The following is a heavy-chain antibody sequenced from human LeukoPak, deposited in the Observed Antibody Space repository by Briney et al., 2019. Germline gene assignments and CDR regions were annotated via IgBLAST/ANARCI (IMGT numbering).Heavy chain of an antibody. CDR2: ISSSSSYI. CDR3: ARLRYCGGDCYLAAFDY. Sequence: GGTLRLSCADSGFTFSSYSMNSVRQAPGKGLEWVSSISSSSSYIYYADSVKGRFTISRDNAKNSLCLQMNSLRAEDTAVYYCARLRYCGGDCYLAAFDYWGQGTLVTVSS. D-gene: IGHD2-21*02. CDR1: GFTFSSYS. V-gene: IGHV3-21*01. J-gene: IGHJ4*02.